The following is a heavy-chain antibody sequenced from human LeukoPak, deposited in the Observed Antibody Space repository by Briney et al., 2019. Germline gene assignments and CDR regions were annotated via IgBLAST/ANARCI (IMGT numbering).Heavy chain of an antibody. Sequence: PSETLSFTCTVSGGSISSYYWSWRRKPPGKVLEWIGYIYYSGSTNYNPSLKSRVTISVDTSKNQFSLKLSSVTAADTAVYYCASAGWYMYYGMDVWGQGTTVTVSS. CDR2: IYYSGST. V-gene: IGHV4-59*01. CDR1: GGSISSYY. CDR3: ASAGWYMYYGMDV. D-gene: IGHD6-19*01. J-gene: IGHJ6*02.